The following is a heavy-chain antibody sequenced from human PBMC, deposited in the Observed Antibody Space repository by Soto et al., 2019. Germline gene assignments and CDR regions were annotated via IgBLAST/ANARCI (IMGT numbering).Heavy chain of an antibody. Sequence: ASVKVSCKASGGTFSSYAISWVRQAPGQGLEWMGGIIPIFGTANYAQKFQGRVTITADDSKSIAYLQMNSLKTEDTAVYYCTRDQLLDQKRNWFDPWGQGTLVTVSS. J-gene: IGHJ5*02. CDR3: TRDQLLDQKRNWFDP. CDR2: IIPIFGTA. V-gene: IGHV1-69*13. D-gene: IGHD2-2*02. CDR1: GGTFSSYA.